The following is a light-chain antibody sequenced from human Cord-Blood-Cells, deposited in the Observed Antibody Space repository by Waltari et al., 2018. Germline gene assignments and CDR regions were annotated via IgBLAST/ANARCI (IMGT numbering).Light chain of an antibody. CDR1: QSVSSSY. J-gene: IGKJ1*01. V-gene: IGKV3-20*01. Sequence: DIVLTKSPGTLSLSPGERATLSCRASQSVSSSYLAWYQQKPGQAPRLLIYGASSRATGIPDRFSGSGSGTDFTLTISRLEPEDFAVYYCQQYGSSQTFGQGTKVEIK. CDR2: GAS. CDR3: QQYGSSQT.